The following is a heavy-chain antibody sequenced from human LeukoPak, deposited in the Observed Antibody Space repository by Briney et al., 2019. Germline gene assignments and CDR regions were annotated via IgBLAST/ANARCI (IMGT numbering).Heavy chain of an antibody. Sequence: SVKVSCKASGGTFSSYAISWVRQAPGQGLEWMGRIIPILGIANYAQKFQGRVTITADKSTTTAYMELSSLRSEDTAVYYCARVDTAMVIDYWGQGTLVTVSS. D-gene: IGHD5-18*01. V-gene: IGHV1-69*04. CDR1: GGTFSSYA. J-gene: IGHJ4*02. CDR2: IIPILGIA. CDR3: ARVDTAMVIDY.